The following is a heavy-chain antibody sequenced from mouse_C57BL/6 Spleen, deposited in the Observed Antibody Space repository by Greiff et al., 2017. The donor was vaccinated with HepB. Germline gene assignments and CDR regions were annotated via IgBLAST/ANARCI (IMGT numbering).Heavy chain of an antibody. CDR1: GYTFTSYG. J-gene: IGHJ2*01. V-gene: IGHV1-81*01. CDR2: IYPRNGNT. D-gene: IGHD1-1*01. Sequence: VKLLESGAELARPGASVKLSCKASGYTFTSYGISWVKQRPGQGLEWIGEIYPRNGNTYYNEKFKGKATLTADKSSSTAYMELRSLTSEDSAVYFFEKITSVTDYWGQGTTLTVSS. CDR3: EKITSVTDY.